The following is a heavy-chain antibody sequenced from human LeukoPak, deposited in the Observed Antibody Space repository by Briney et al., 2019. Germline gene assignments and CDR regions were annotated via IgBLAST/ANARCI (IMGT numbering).Heavy chain of an antibody. V-gene: IGHV3-30*14. J-gene: IGHJ4*02. Sequence: GGSLRLSCAASGFTFSTYAMHWVRQAPGKGLEWVAVISYDGSSKYYADSVKGRFTISRDNSKNTLYLQMNSLRAGDTAVYYCARVLDYYGSGRKFDYWGQGTLVTVSS. CDR1: GFTFSTYA. CDR3: ARVLDYYGSGRKFDY. D-gene: IGHD3-10*01. CDR2: ISYDGSSK.